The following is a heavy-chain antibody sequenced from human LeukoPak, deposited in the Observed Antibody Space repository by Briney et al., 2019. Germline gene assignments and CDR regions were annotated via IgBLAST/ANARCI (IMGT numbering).Heavy chain of an antibody. J-gene: IGHJ6*03. Sequence: SETLSLTCTVSGSSISSSSYYWGWIRQPPGKGLEWIGSIYYSGSTYYNPSLKSRVTISVDTSKNQFSLKLSSVTAADTAVYYCARHSPYYYMDVWGKGTTVTVSS. CDR2: IYYSGST. CDR1: GSSISSSSYY. CDR3: ARHSPYYYMDV. V-gene: IGHV4-39*01.